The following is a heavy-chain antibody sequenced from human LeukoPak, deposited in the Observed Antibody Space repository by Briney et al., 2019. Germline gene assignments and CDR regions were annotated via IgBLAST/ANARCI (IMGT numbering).Heavy chain of an antibody. CDR2: MNPNSGGT. CDR1: GYTFTSYD. CDR3: ARGGHRRYYYTSGSAFDP. V-gene: IGHV1-8*01. J-gene: IGHJ5*02. D-gene: IGHD3-10*01. Sequence: ASVKVSCKASGYTFTSYDINWVRQATGQGLEWMGWMNPNSGGTGYAQNLQGRVTMTTDTSTSTAYMELKSLRSDDTAVYYCARGGHRRYYYTSGSAFDPWGQGTLVTVSS.